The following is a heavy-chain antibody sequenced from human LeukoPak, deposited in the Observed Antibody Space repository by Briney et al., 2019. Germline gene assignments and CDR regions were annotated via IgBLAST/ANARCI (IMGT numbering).Heavy chain of an antibody. CDR2: MNPNSGNT. V-gene: IGHV1-8*01. Sequence: ASVRVSCKASGYTFTSYDINWVRQATGQGLEWMGWMNPNSGNTGYAQKFQGRVTMTRNTSISTAYMELSSLRSEDTAVYYCARDNGGTAMAYYYYYYMDVWGKGTTVTISS. J-gene: IGHJ6*03. D-gene: IGHD5-18*01. CDR1: GYTFTSYD. CDR3: ARDNGGTAMAYYYYYYMDV.